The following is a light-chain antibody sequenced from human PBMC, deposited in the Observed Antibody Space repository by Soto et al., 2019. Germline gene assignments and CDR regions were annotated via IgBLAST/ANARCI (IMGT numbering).Light chain of an antibody. Sequence: SVIAQSPDFVAVSMGGRAALHCKSGQSVLYSSSHKISIAWYQQKPGPPPRLLIYCASARESGVPDRFSGSGCGTDFALIISSLQPEDVAVSFCYQYEQTPPWTFGRGTKVDIK. CDR3: YQYEQTPPWT. CDR1: QSVLYSSSHKIS. V-gene: IGKV4-1*01. CDR2: CAS. J-gene: IGKJ1*01.